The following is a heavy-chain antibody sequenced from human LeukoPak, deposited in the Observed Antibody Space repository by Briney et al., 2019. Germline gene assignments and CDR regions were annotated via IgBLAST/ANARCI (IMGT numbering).Heavy chain of an antibody. J-gene: IGHJ4*02. CDR1: GGSISNDY. D-gene: IGHD3-16*01. CDR3: AGLGGPYYFDY. V-gene: IGHV4-59*01. CDR2: IYHSGST. Sequence: SETLSLTCTVSGGSISNDYWSWIRQTPGKGLEWIGYIYHSGSTNSNPSLKSRVTISVDTSKNQFSLKLSSVTAADTAVYYCAGLGGPYYFDYWGQGTLVTVSS.